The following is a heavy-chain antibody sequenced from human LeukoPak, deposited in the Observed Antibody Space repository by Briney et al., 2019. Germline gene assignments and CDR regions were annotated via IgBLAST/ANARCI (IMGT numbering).Heavy chain of an antibody. J-gene: IGHJ4*02. CDR2: ISYDGSNK. Sequence: PGGSLRLSCAASGFTFSNYGMHWVRQAPGKGLEWVAVISYDGSNKYYADSVKGRFNISRDNSKNTLSLQMNSLRPEDTAFYYCAKDRSATALALRFFDFWGQGTLVTVSS. D-gene: IGHD5-18*01. CDR1: GFTFSNYG. V-gene: IGHV3-30*18. CDR3: AKDRSATALALRFFDF.